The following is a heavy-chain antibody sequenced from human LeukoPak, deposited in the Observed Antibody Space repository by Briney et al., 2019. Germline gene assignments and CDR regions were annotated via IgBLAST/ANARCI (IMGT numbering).Heavy chain of an antibody. J-gene: IGHJ6*02. CDR2: ISGSGGST. V-gene: IGHV3-23*01. Sequence: GGSLRLSCAASGFTFSSYAMSWVRQAPGKGLEWVSAISGSGGSTYYADSVKGRFTVSRDNSKNTLYLQMNSLRAEDTAVYYCAKERGQWLVRSYYYGMDVWGQGTTVTVSS. CDR1: GFTFSSYA. D-gene: IGHD6-19*01. CDR3: AKERGQWLVRSYYYGMDV.